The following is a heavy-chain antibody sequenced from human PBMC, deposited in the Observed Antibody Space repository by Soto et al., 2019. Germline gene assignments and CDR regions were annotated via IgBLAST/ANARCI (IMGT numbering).Heavy chain of an antibody. Sequence: GGSLRLSCAASVFTFSSYWMSWVRQAPGKGLEWVAHTRQDGGQEYYVDSVKGRFTISRDNAKNSLYLQMNSLRVEDTAVYYCARYTTPPVAGLTFGLWGQGTLVTVSS. CDR3: ARYTTPPVAGLTFGL. J-gene: IGHJ4*02. V-gene: IGHV3-7*03. CDR1: VFTFSSYW. D-gene: IGHD6-19*01. CDR2: TRQDGGQE.